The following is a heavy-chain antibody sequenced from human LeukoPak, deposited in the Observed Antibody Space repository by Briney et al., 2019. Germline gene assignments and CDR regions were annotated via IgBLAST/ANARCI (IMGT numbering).Heavy chain of an antibody. CDR1: GGSISSSSSY. V-gene: IGHV4-39*07. J-gene: IGHJ4*02. CDR3: ARGAILDYYDSSGYYTLVY. Sequence: PSETLSLTCTVSGGSISSSSSYWGWIRQPPGRGLEWIGSIYYSGSTYYNPSLKSRVTISVDTSKNQFSLKLSSVTAADTAVYYCARGAILDYYDSSGYYTLVYWGQGTLVTVSS. D-gene: IGHD3-22*01. CDR2: IYYSGST.